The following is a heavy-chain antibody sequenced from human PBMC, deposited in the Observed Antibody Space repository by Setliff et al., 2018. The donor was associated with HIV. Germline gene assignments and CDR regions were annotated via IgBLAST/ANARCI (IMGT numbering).Heavy chain of an antibody. CDR1: GDLINNHN. J-gene: IGHJ3*02. CDR2: IHYSGTS. V-gene: IGHV4-59*08. Sequence: SETLSLTCTVSGDLINNHNWNWIRQSPEKGLEWLGNIHYSGTSNYNSSLKSRIVISLDTSKKQFSLHFYSVTAADTAVYYCARSRIRGYYDTGPAMAFDIWGQGTMVTVSS. D-gene: IGHD3-22*01. CDR3: ARSRIRGYYDTGPAMAFDI.